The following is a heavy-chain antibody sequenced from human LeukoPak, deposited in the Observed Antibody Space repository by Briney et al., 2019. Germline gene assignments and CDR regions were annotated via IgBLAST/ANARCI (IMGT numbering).Heavy chain of an antibody. D-gene: IGHD3-3*01. CDR3: ARDRLLEPPSENWFDP. J-gene: IGHJ5*02. V-gene: IGHV4-39*07. CDR2: IYYSGST. Sequence: SETLSLTCAVSGGSISSGGYSWSWIRQPPGKGLEWIGSIYYSGSTYYNPSLKSRVTISVDTSKNQFSLKLSSVTAADTAVYYCARDRLLEPPSENWFDPWGQGTLVTVSS. CDR1: GGSISSGGYS.